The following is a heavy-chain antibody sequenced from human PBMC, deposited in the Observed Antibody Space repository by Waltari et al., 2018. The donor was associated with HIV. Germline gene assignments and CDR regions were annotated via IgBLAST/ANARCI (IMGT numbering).Heavy chain of an antibody. CDR2: IRSKTNNYAT. CDR1: GLTFRGPA. D-gene: IGHD4-17*01. J-gene: IGHJ4*02. V-gene: IGHV3-73*01. Sequence: EVQLVESGGGLVQPGGSLTLTCAASGLTFRGPAMYWVRQASGKGLEWLGHIRSKTNNYATAYTASVKGRFTISRDDSKNTAYLQMNSLKIEDTAMYYCTTYGDFALSNWGQGTLVTVSS. CDR3: TTYGDFALSN.